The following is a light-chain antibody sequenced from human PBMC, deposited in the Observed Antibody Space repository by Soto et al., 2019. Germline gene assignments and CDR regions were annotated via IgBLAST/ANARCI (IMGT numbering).Light chain of an antibody. CDR1: SSDVGGYNY. CDR3: SSYTSSSTLEV. J-gene: IGLJ1*01. Sequence: QSPLTQPASVSLSPGQSITISCTGTSSDVGGYNYVSWYQQHPGKAPKLMIYEVSNRPSGVSNRFSGSKSGNTASLTISGLQAEDEADYYCSSYTSSSTLEVFGTGTKVTVL. CDR2: EVS. V-gene: IGLV2-14*01.